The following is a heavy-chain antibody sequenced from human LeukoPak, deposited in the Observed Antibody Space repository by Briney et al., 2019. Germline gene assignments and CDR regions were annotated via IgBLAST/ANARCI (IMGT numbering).Heavy chain of an antibody. D-gene: IGHD3-22*01. CDR3: AKDRYYYDSSIGLYYFDY. Sequence: PGGSLRPSCAASGFAFSSYGMSWVRQAPGKGLEWVSAISGSGDSTYYADSVKGRFTISRGNSKNTLYLQMNSLRAEDTAVYYCAKDRYYYDSSIGLYYFDYWGQGTLVTVSS. CDR2: ISGSGDST. CDR1: GFAFSSYG. J-gene: IGHJ4*02. V-gene: IGHV3-23*01.